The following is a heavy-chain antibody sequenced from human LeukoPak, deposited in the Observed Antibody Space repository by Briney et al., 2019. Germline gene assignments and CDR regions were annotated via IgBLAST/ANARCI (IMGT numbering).Heavy chain of an antibody. D-gene: IGHD2-21*01. CDR3: ARDDCGDTCYPGGY. J-gene: IGHJ4*02. Sequence: ASVKVSCKASGYTPTNYVVHWVRQTPGQRPEWMGWINAGNGDTKYSQNFQGRVTITRDTSASTAYMELSSLTSEDTALYYCARDDCGDTCYPGGYWGQGTLVTVSS. CDR2: INAGNGDT. V-gene: IGHV1-3*01. CDR1: GYTPTNYV.